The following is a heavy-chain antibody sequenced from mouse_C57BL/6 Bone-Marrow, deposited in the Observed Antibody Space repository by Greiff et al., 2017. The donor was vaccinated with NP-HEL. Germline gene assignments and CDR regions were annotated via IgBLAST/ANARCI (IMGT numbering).Heavy chain of an antibody. V-gene: IGHV1-15*01. Sequence: QVQLKESGAELVRPGASVTLSCKASGYTFTDYEMHWVKQTPVHGLEWIGAIDPETGGTAYNQKFKGKAILTADKSSSTAYMELRSLTSEDSAVYYCTNPTDYWGQGTTLTVSS. CDR2: IDPETGGT. J-gene: IGHJ2*01. CDR3: TNPTDY. CDR1: GYTFTDYE. D-gene: IGHD6-1*01.